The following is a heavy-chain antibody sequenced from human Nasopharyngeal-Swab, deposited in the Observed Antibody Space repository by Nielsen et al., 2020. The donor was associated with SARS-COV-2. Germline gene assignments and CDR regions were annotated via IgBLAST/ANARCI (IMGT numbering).Heavy chain of an antibody. Sequence: GSLRLSCAVYGGSFSGYYWSWIRQPPGKGLEWIGEINHSGSTNYNPSLKSRVTISVDTSKNQFSLKLSSVTAADTAVYYCARGIGYSSSWEYYYYGMDVWGQGTTVTVSS. CDR3: ARGIGYSSSWEYYYYGMDV. D-gene: IGHD6-13*01. CDR2: INHSGST. J-gene: IGHJ6*02. V-gene: IGHV4-34*01. CDR1: GGSFSGYY.